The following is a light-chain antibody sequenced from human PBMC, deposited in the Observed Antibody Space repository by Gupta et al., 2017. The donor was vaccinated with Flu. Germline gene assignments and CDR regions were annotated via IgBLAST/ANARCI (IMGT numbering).Light chain of an antibody. CDR1: SSHIGAGHD. Sequence: QPVLTQPPSVSGAPGQRVTISCTGTSSHIGAGHDVHWYQQLPGTAPKAIIYGNNRRPSGVPDRFSGSKSVTSASLAITGLQAEDEADYYCQSYDDSLSGSKVFGGGTKLTVL. CDR2: GNN. CDR3: QSYDDSLSGSKV. J-gene: IGLJ3*02. V-gene: IGLV1-40*01.